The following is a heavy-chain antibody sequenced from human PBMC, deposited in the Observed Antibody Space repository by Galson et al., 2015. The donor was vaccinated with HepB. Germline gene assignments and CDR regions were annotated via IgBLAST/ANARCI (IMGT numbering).Heavy chain of an antibody. CDR1: GGTFSSYT. D-gene: IGHD3-10*01. CDR3: ARDVALGGGYFDY. J-gene: IGHJ4*02. CDR2: LIPILDTT. V-gene: IGHV1-69*08. Sequence: SCKASGGTFSSYTISWVRQAPGQGFEWMGRLIPILDTTDYAQKFQGRVTISADKSTSTAYMELSSLRSEDTAVYYCARDVALGGGYFDYWGQGTLVTVSS.